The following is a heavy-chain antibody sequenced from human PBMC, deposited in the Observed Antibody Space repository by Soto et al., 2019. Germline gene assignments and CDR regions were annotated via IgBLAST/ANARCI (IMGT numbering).Heavy chain of an antibody. CDR2: ISYDGTQK. D-gene: IGHD1-1*01. CDR3: ARDGREAGTFDY. CDR1: GFSFNTYS. V-gene: IGHV3-30*14. Sequence: PGGSLRLSCAASGFSFNTYSMQWVRQAPGKGLEWVAVISYDGTQKYYADSVKGRFTLSRDNSKNTLYVQMNSLRVEDTAVYYCARDGREAGTFDYWGHGTRGTGS. J-gene: IGHJ4*01.